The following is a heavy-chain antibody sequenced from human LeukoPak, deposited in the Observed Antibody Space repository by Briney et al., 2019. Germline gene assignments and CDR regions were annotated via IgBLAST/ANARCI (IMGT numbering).Heavy chain of an antibody. D-gene: IGHD5-12*01. CDR3: ARDRGYSGYDSDY. CDR2: ISSSSSYT. J-gene: IGHJ4*02. CDR1: GFTFSDYY. V-gene: IGHV3-11*06. Sequence: GGSLRLSCAASGFTFSDYYMSWIRHAPGEGLECVSYISSSSSYTNYADSVKGRFTISRDNAKNSLYLQINSLRAEDTAVCYCARDRGYSGYDSDYWGQRALVTVSS.